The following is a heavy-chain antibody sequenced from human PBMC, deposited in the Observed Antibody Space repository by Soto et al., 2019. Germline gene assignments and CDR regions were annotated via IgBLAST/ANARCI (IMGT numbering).Heavy chain of an antibody. J-gene: IGHJ4*02. D-gene: IGHD3-22*01. CDR3: STDLRLGKNYHSNPYLDF. Sequence: GGSLRLSCAASGFTFSNDWMSWVRQAPGKGLEWVGRIKSKTNGGTTDYAAPVKGRFTISRDDSKNTLFLQMSSLKTEDTAVYYCSTDLRLGKNYHSNPYLDFWGQGTLVTVSS. CDR2: IKSKTNGGTT. CDR1: GFTFSNDW. V-gene: IGHV3-15*01.